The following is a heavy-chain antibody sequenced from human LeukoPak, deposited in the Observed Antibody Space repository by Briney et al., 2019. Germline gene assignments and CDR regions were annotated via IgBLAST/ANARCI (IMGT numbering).Heavy chain of an antibody. CDR3: AGRGGVVVPAAMFSRAYYFDY. Sequence: PSETLSLTCAVSGYSISSGYYWGWTRPPPGKGLEWIGSIYHSGSTSYNPSLKNRVTISVDTSKKQFALKQSPVTAADTAVYYWAGRGGVVVPAAMFSRAYYFDYWGQGTLVTVSS. CDR1: GYSISSGYY. CDR2: IYHSGST. D-gene: IGHD2-2*01. V-gene: IGHV4-38-2*01. J-gene: IGHJ4*02.